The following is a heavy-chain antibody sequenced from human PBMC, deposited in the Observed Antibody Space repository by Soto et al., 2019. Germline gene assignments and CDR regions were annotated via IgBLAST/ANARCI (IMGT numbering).Heavy chain of an antibody. CDR2: ISAHNGNT. D-gene: IGHD1-1*01. CDR1: GYAFTTYG. CDR3: ARGRYGDY. J-gene: IGHJ4*02. Sequence: QVHLVQSGAEVKKPGASVKVSCKGSGYAFTTYGITWVRQAPGQGLEWMGWISAHNGNTNYAQKLQGRVTVTRDTTTSSAYMELRSLRSDDTAVYYCARGRYGDYWGQGALVTVSS. V-gene: IGHV1-18*01.